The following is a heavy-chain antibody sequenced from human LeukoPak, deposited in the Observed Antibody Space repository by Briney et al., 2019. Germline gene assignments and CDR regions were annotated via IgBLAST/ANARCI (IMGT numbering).Heavy chain of an antibody. D-gene: IGHD6-19*01. CDR3: AREREQWLVLRYYVDV. Sequence: ASVKVSCKASGYTFTGYYMHWVRQAPGQGLEWMGWINPNSGGTNYAQKFQGRVTMTRDTSISTAYMELSRLRSDDTAVYYCAREREQWLVLRYYVDVWGKGTTVTISS. V-gene: IGHV1-2*02. J-gene: IGHJ6*03. CDR1: GYTFTGYY. CDR2: INPNSGGT.